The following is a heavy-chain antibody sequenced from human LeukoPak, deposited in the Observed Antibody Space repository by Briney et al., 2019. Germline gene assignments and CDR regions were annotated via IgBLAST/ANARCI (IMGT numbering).Heavy chain of an antibody. CDR1: GFTFSSYS. V-gene: IGHV3-21*01. Sequence: PGGSLRLSCAASGFTFSSYSMNWVRQAPGKGLEWVSSISSSSSYIYYADSVKGRFTISRDNAKNSLYLQMNSLRAEDTAVYYCAREASTSCYLDVWGKGTTVTVSS. J-gene: IGHJ6*04. D-gene: IGHD2-2*01. CDR3: AREASTSCYLDV. CDR2: ISSSSSYI.